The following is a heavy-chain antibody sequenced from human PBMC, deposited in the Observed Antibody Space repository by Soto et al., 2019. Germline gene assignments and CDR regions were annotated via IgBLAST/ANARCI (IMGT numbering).Heavy chain of an antibody. D-gene: IGHD6-19*01. CDR1: GYTFTGYY. J-gene: IGHJ6*02. CDR3: ARDLAVAPFRFYGMDV. CDR2: INPNSDGT. V-gene: IGHV1-2*04. Sequence: ASVKVSCKASGYTFTGYYMHWVRQAPGQGLEWMGWINPNSDGTNYAQKFQGWVTMTRDTSISTAYMELSRLRSDDTAVYYCARDLAVAPFRFYGMDVWGQGTTVTVS.